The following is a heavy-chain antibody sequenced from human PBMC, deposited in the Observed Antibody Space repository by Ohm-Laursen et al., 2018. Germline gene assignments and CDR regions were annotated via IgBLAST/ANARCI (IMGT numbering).Heavy chain of an antibody. Sequence: ASVKVSCKASGYTFSSYGITWVRQAPGQGLEWMGWISAYNGNTNYAQKLQGRVTMTTDTSTSTAYMELRSLRSEDTAVHYCARVPFTSRGPYYYGMDVWGQGTTVTVSS. CDR1: GYTFSSYG. D-gene: IGHD3-22*01. CDR3: ARVPFTSRGPYYYGMDV. V-gene: IGHV1-18*01. CDR2: ISAYNGNT. J-gene: IGHJ6*02.